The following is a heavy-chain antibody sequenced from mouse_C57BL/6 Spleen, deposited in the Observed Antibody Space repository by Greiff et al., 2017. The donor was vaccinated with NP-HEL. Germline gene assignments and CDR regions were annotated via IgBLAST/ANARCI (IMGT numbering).Heavy chain of an antibody. CDR3: VREGSPYDGLYYYAMDY. CDR1: GFTFNTYA. D-gene: IGHD2-3*01. CDR2: IRSKSSNYAT. V-gene: IGHV10-3*01. Sequence: EVMLVESGGGLVQPKGSLKLSCAASGFTFNTYAMHWVRQAPGKGLEWVARIRSKSSNYATYYADSVKDRFTISRDDSQSMLYLQMNNLKTEDTAMYYCVREGSPYDGLYYYAMDYWGQGTSVTVSS. J-gene: IGHJ4*01.